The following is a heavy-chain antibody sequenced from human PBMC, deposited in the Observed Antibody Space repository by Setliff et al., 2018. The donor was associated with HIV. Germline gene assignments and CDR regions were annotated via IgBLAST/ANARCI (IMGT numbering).Heavy chain of an antibody. V-gene: IGHV2-5*01. CDR1: GFSLSTSGVG. CDR2: IYWNDDK. J-gene: IGHJ1*01. D-gene: IGHD3-10*01. CDR3: AHSSSYFGSGSLVYFQH. Sequence: ESGPTLVNPTQTLTLTCTFSGFSLSTSGVGVGWIRQPPGKALEWLAVIYWNDDKRYSPSLKSRLTITKDTSKNQVVLTMTNMDPVDTATYYCAHSSSYFGSGSLVYFQHWGQGTLVTVSS.